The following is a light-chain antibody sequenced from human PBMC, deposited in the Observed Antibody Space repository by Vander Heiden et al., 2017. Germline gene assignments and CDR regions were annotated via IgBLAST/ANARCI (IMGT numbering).Light chain of an antibody. J-gene: IGLJ1*01. CDR2: DVT. Sequence: QFALTQPASVSCSPGQSVDISWTGTSSDVVGNKYVPWYQQHPGKAPKLMIYDVTNRPSGVSNRFSGSKTGNTASLTISGLQADDEADYYCSAYTSSSTLYVFGTGTEVTVL. CDR1: SSDVVGNKY. CDR3: SAYTSSSTLYV. V-gene: IGLV2-14*01.